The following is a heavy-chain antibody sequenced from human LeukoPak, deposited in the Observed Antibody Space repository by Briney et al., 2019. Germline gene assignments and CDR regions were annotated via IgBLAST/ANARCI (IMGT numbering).Heavy chain of an antibody. CDR1: GYSFTSYW. CDR3: ARPRYYGSDAFDT. Sequence: GESLKISCEGSGYSFTSYWIGWVRQMPGKGLEWMGIIYPGDSDTRYSPSFQGQVTISADKSISTAYPQWSSLKASDTAMYYCARPRYYGSDAFDTWGQGTMVTVSS. D-gene: IGHD3-10*01. V-gene: IGHV5-51*01. J-gene: IGHJ3*02. CDR2: IYPGDSDT.